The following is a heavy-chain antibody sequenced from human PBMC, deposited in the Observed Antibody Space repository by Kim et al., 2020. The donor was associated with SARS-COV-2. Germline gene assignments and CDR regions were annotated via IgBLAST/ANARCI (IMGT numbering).Heavy chain of an antibody. Sequence: TPTLRSRVTISVDTSKNQFSLKLSSVTAADTAVYYCARGGPVEFNWFDPWGQGTLVTVSS. J-gene: IGHJ5*02. V-gene: IGHV4-59*09. CDR3: ARGGPVEFNWFDP. D-gene: IGHD3-10*01.